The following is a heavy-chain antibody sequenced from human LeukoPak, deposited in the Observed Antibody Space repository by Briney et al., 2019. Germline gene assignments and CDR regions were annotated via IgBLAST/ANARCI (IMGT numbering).Heavy chain of an antibody. Sequence: ASVKVSCKASGYTFTSYDINWVRQATGQGLEWMGWMNPNSGNTGYAQKFQGRVTITRNTSISTAYMELSSLRSEDTAVYYCARGMGCSSTSCQGWFDPWGQGTLVTVSS. D-gene: IGHD2-2*01. J-gene: IGHJ5*02. CDR3: ARGMGCSSTSCQGWFDP. V-gene: IGHV1-8*03. CDR1: GYTFTSYD. CDR2: MNPNSGNT.